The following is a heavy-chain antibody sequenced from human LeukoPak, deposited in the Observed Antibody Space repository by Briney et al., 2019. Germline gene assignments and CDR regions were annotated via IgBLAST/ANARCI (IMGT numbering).Heavy chain of an antibody. CDR2: MNPNSGNT. V-gene: IGHV1-8*03. CDR3: ARGFFGSGWYGYYYMDV. Sequence: GASVKVSCKASGHTFSSYDINWVRQATGQGLEWMGWMNPNSGNTGYAQKFQGRVTITRNTSISTAYMELSSLRSEDTAVYYCARGFFGSGWYGYYYMDVWGKGTTVTVSS. J-gene: IGHJ6*03. D-gene: IGHD6-19*01. CDR1: GHTFSSYD.